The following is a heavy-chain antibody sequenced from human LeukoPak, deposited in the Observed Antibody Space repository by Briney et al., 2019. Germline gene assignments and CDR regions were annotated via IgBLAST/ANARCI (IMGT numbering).Heavy chain of an antibody. V-gene: IGHV3-15*01. CDR1: GFTFSNAW. CDR2: IKTKSDGGTT. J-gene: IGHJ3*02. D-gene: IGHD3-10*01. CDR3: TTGLLLWFGESIGAFDI. Sequence: PGGSLRFSCAASGFTFSNAWMSWVRQAPGKGLEWVGRIKTKSDGGTTDYAAPVKGRFTISRDDSKNTLYLQMNSLKTEDTAVYYCTTGLLLWFGESIGAFDIWGQGTMVTVSS.